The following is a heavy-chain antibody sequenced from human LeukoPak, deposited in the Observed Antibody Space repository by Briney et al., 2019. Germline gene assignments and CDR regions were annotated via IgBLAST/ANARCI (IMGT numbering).Heavy chain of an antibody. Sequence: GASVKVSCKASGYTFTGYYMHWVRQAPGQGLEWMGWINPNNGGTNYAQKFQGRVTMTRDTSISTAYMELSRLRSDDTAVYYCARGVGYYYDTNWFDPWGQGALVTLSS. V-gene: IGHV1-2*02. CDR2: INPNNGGT. CDR3: ARGVGYYYDTNWFDP. CDR1: GYTFTGYY. D-gene: IGHD3-22*01. J-gene: IGHJ5*02.